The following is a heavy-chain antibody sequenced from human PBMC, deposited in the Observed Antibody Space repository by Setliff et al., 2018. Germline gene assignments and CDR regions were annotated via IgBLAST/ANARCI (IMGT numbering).Heavy chain of an antibody. CDR2: INPSGGST. J-gene: IGHJ4*02. CDR1: GYTFTSYY. D-gene: IGHD2-15*01. CDR3: ARGEAGYGGNLDY. V-gene: IGHV1-46*01. Sequence: ASVKVSCKASGYTFTSYYMHWVRQAPGQGLEWMGIINPSGGSTSYAQKFQGRVTMTRNTSISTAYMELSSLRFEDTAVYYCARGEAGYGGNLDYWGQGTLVTVSS.